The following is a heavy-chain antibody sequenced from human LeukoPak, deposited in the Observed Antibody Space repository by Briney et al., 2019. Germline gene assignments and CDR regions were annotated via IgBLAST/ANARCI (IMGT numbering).Heavy chain of an antibody. Sequence: GGSLRLSCAASGFTFTPYTVHWVRQAPGKGLEWVANIKQDGSEKYYVDSVKGRFTISRDNAKNSLYLQMNSLRAEDTAVYYCARENSALDYWGQGTLVTVSS. D-gene: IGHD4-23*01. J-gene: IGHJ4*02. CDR1: GFTFTPYT. CDR3: ARENSALDY. CDR2: IKQDGSEK. V-gene: IGHV3-7*01.